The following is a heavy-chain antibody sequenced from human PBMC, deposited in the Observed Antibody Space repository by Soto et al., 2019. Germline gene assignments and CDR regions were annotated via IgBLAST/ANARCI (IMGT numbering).Heavy chain of an antibody. CDR2: IYYSGST. CDR1: GGSISSSSYY. CDR3: ASLSLHYYYYYGMDV. J-gene: IGHJ6*02. Sequence: QLQLQESGPGLVKPSETLSLTCTISGGSISSSSYYWGWIRQPPGKGLEWIGSIYYSGSTYYNPSLKSRVTISVDTSKNQFSLKLSSVTAADTAVYYCASLSLHYYYYYGMDVWGQGTTVTVSS. V-gene: IGHV4-39*01.